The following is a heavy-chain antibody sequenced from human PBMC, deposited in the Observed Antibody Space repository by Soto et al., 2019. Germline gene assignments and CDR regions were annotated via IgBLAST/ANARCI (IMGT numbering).Heavy chain of an antibody. CDR2: IDWDDDK. Sequence: GSGPTLVNPTQTLTLTCTFSVFSLSTSGMCVSWIRQPPGKALEWLALIDWDDDKYYSTSLKTRLTISKDTSKNQVVLTMTNMDPVDTATYYCARIPPSSGWYAFDYWGQGTLVTVSS. CDR1: VFSLSTSGMC. V-gene: IGHV2-70*01. J-gene: IGHJ4*02. CDR3: ARIPPSSGWYAFDY. D-gene: IGHD6-19*01.